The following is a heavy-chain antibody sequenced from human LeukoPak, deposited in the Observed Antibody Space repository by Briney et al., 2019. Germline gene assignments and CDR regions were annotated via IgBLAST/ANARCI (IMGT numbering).Heavy chain of an antibody. D-gene: IGHD3-3*01. CDR1: GFTFTSHA. CDR3: ARDQYDTWSRRGNFDS. CDR2: IKLDGSEK. Sequence: GGSLRLSCAASGFTFTSHAMSWARQAPGKGLEWVANIKLDGSEKNYVDSVKGRFTISRDNTKNSLYLQMNSLGVEDTAVFYCARDQYDTWSRRGNFDSWGQGTLVIVSS. V-gene: IGHV3-7*03. J-gene: IGHJ4*02.